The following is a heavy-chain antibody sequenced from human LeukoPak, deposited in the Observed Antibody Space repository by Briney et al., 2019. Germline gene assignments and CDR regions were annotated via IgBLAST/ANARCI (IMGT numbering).Heavy chain of an antibody. CDR2: ISSSGSTI. Sequence: GGSLRLSCAASGFTFSSYEMNWVRQAPGKGLEWVSYISSSGSTIYYADSVKGRFTISRDNAKNSLYLQMNSLRAEDTAVDYCARLGKDKYSSSWFYVPLFYFDYWGQGTLVTVSS. V-gene: IGHV3-48*03. CDR3: ARLGKDKYSSSWFYVPLFYFDY. D-gene: IGHD6-13*01. J-gene: IGHJ4*02. CDR1: GFTFSSYE.